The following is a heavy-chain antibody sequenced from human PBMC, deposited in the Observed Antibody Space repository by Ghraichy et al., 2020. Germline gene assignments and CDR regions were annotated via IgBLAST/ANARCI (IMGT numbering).Heavy chain of an antibody. CDR3: ARGDYYDSSGMGDY. D-gene: IGHD3-22*01. J-gene: IGHJ4*02. CDR2: INPNSGGT. Sequence: ASVKVSCKIAGSPFSTPFMNSVRECPGQRQKRKGWINPNSGGTNYAQKFQGRVTMTRDTSISTAYMELSRLRSDDTAVYYCARGDYYDSSGMGDYWGQGTLVTVSS. CDR1: GSPFSTPF. V-gene: IGHV1-2*02.